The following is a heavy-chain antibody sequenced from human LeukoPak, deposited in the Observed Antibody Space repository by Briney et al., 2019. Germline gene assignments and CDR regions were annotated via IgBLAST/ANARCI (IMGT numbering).Heavy chain of an antibody. CDR2: ISAGGSNT. CDR3: ARDSPINYYDSSGYPSYFDY. J-gene: IGHJ4*02. D-gene: IGHD3-22*01. CDR1: GFTFSSYG. V-gene: IGHV3-23*01. Sequence: GGSLRLSCAASGFTFSSYGMSWGRQAPGKGLEWVSGISAGGSNTYYADSVMGRFTISRDNSKNTLYLQMNSLRAEDTAVYYCARDSPINYYDSSGYPSYFDYWGQGTLVTVSS.